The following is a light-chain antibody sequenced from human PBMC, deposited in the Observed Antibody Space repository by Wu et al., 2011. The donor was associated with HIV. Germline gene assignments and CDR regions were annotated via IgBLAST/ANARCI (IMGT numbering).Light chain of an antibody. V-gene: IGKV3-11*01. J-gene: IGKJ5*01. CDR2: DAF. CDR1: QNLNNN. Sequence: GERATLSCRASQNLNNNLAWYQQKPGQAPRLLIYDAFNRDTGIPARFSGSGSGTDFTLIISNLEPEDFAVYYCQQRRSWPLTFGQGTRLEIK. CDR3: QQRRSWPLT.